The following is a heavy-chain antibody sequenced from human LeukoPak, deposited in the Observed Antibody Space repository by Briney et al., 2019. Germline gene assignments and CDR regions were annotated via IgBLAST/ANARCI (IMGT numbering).Heavy chain of an antibody. Sequence: GGSLRLSCETSGFTFISYGMHWVRQTPGKGLEWVAVISKDGGNKFYADSLKDRVTISRDDSKNTIYLYMNTLRPEDSGIYYCAKDGGLTGDNYFDHWGLGTLVTVSS. V-gene: IGHV3-30*18. CDR3: AKDGGLTGDNYFDH. D-gene: IGHD3-9*01. CDR1: GFTFISYG. J-gene: IGHJ4*02. CDR2: ISKDGGNK.